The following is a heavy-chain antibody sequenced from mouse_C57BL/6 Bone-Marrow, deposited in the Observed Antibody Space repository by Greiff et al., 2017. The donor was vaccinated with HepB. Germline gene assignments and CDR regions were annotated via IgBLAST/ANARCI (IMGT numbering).Heavy chain of an antibody. J-gene: IGHJ2*01. CDR1: GYTFTSYW. Sequence: QVQLQQPGAELVKPGASVKLSCKASGYTFTSYWMHWVKQRPGQGLEWIGMIHPNSGSTNYNEKFKSKATLTVDKSSSTAYMQLSSLTSEDSAVYSCARKGGGYDGWVYYFDYWGQDTTLTVSS. D-gene: IGHD2-2*01. CDR2: IHPNSGST. CDR3: ARKGGGYDGWVYYFDY. V-gene: IGHV1-64*01.